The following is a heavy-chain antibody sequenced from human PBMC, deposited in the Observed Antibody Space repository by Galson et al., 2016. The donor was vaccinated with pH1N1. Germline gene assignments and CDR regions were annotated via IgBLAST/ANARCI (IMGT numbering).Heavy chain of an antibody. CDR2: INCGNGDT. CDR3: VEGGDFDQ. D-gene: IGHD4-17*01. J-gene: IGHJ4*02. Sequence: SVKVSCKASGYTFTTYGIHWVRQAPGQRLQWMGWINCGNGDTRYAERFQGRVTSSRDTSTTTVYMDLTNLRPEDTAVFYCVEGGDFDQWGQGTLVTVSS. V-gene: IGHV1-3*01. CDR1: GYTFTTYG.